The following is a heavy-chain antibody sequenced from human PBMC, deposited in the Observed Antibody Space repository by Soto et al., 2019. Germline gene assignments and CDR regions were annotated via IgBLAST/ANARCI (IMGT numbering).Heavy chain of an antibody. CDR1: GASISSNNW. CDR3: ARGFRGVLSWFDP. V-gene: IGHV4-4*02. D-gene: IGHD3-10*01. Sequence: QVQLRESGPGLVKPSGTLSLTCAVSGASISSNNWWTWVRQPPGKGLEWIGEVHHSGSTNYNPSLKSRVTISRDKSKNHFSLELSSVTAADTAVYYCARGFRGVLSWFDPLGQGTLVTVSS. CDR2: VHHSGST. J-gene: IGHJ5*02.